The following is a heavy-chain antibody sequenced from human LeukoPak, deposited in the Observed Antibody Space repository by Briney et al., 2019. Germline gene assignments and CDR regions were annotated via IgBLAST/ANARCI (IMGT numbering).Heavy chain of an antibody. V-gene: IGHV3-7*01. CDR1: GFTLSSYW. CDR3: ARGYYDSSGSPFDY. Sequence: GGSLRLSSAASGFTLSSYWMHWVRQAPGKGLEWVANIKQDGSGKYYVDSVKGRFTISRDSAKNSLFLQMNSLRAEDTAVYYCARGYYDSSGSPFDYWGQGTLVTVSS. CDR2: IKQDGSGK. D-gene: IGHD3-22*01. J-gene: IGHJ4*02.